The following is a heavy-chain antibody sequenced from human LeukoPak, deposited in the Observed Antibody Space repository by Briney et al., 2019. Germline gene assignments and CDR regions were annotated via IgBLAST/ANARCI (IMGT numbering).Heavy chain of an antibody. V-gene: IGHV4-59*01. D-gene: IGHD6-13*01. CDR2: IYYSGST. Sequence: RTSETLSLTCTVSGGSISSYYWSWIRQPPGKGLEWIGYIYYSGSTNYNPSLKSRVTISVDTSKNQFSLKLSSVTAADTAVYYCARVEKAAAAFDYWGQGTLVTVSS. J-gene: IGHJ4*02. CDR1: GGSISSYY. CDR3: ARVEKAAAAFDY.